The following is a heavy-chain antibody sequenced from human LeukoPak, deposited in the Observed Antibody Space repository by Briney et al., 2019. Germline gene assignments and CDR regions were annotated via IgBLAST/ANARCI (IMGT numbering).Heavy chain of an antibody. Sequence: SETLSLTCTVSGGSISNYYWSWIRQHPGKGLEWIGYIYYSGSTYYNPSLKSRVTISVDTSKNQFSLKLSSVTAADTAVYYCARDQRKHNYYDSSGYYYPYYYYGMDVWGQGTTVTVSS. CDR2: IYYSGST. D-gene: IGHD3-22*01. J-gene: IGHJ6*02. CDR3: ARDQRKHNYYDSSGYYYPYYYYGMDV. V-gene: IGHV4-59*06. CDR1: GGSISNYY.